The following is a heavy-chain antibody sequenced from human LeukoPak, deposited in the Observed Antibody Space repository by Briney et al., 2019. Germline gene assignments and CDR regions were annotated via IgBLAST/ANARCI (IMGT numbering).Heavy chain of an antibody. CDR1: GFTFSSYS. CDR3: ARGYSSGWPPDY. CDR2: ISSSSSYI. J-gene: IGHJ4*02. V-gene: IGHV3-21*01. Sequence: GGSLRLSCAASGFTFSSYSMNWVRQAPGKGLEWVSSISSSSSYIYHADSVKGRFTISRDNAKNSLYLQMNSLRAEDTAVYYCARGYSSGWPPDYWGQGTLVTVSS. D-gene: IGHD6-19*01.